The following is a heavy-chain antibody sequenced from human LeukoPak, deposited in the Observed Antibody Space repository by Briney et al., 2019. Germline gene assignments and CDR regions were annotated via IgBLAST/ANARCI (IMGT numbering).Heavy chain of an antibody. CDR2: IYPGDSDT. CDR1: GYSFTKYW. CDR3: ARLNEEAMPPFDH. J-gene: IGHJ4*02. D-gene: IGHD2-2*01. Sequence: GESLKISCEGSGYSFTKYWIGWVRQMPGKGLEWMGIIYPGDSDTRYSPSFQGQVTISVDKSISTAYLPWSSLKASDTAMYYCARLNEEAMPPFDHWGQGTLVPVSS. V-gene: IGHV5-51*01.